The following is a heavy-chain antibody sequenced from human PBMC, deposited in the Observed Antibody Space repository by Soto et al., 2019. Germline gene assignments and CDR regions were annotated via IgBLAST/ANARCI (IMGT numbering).Heavy chain of an antibody. CDR1: GFTFDDYA. Sequence: GGSLRLSCAASGFTFDDYAMHWVRQAPGKGLEWVSGISWNSGSIGYADSVKGRFTISRDNAKNSLYLQMNSLRAEDTALYYCAKDKDPQIEYSSYKGGVPDYWGQGTLVTVSS. CDR3: AKDKDPQIEYSSYKGGVPDY. CDR2: ISWNSGSI. J-gene: IGHJ4*02. V-gene: IGHV3-9*01. D-gene: IGHD6-6*01.